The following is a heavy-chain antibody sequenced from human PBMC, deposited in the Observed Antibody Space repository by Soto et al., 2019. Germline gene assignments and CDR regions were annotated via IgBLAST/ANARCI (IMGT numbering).Heavy chain of an antibody. Sequence: LRLSCEASGFHFRDFWMHWVRQPPGKGPEWVSNIPSDGRDVSYADSVRGRFTISRDDARNTLYLQMSDLRVEDKAIYYCTRDESVPGIDYWGQGTLVATSS. CDR2: IPSDGRDV. V-gene: IGHV3-74*01. D-gene: IGHD1-26*01. CDR1: GFHFRDFW. CDR3: TRDESVPGIDY. J-gene: IGHJ4*02.